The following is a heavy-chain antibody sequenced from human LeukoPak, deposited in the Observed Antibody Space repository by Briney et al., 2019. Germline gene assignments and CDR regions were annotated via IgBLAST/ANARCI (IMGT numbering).Heavy chain of an antibody. J-gene: IGHJ6*02. CDR2: INHSGST. Sequence: SETLSLTCAVYGGSFSGYYWSWIRQPPGKGLEWIGEINHSGSTNYNPSLKSRVTISVDTSKNQFSLKLSSVTAADTAVYYCARGKNRYCSSTSCYTYYYYGMDVWGQGTTVTVSS. CDR1: GGSFSGYY. D-gene: IGHD2-2*02. V-gene: IGHV4-34*01. CDR3: ARGKNRYCSSTSCYTYYYYGMDV.